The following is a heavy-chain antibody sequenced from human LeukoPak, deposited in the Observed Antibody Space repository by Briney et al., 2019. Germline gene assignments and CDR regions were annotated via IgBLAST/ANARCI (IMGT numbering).Heavy chain of an antibody. V-gene: IGHV3-21*01. CDR1: GFTFSSYS. Sequence: GGSLRLSCAASGFTFSSYSMNWVRQAPGKGLEWVSSISSSSSYIYYADSVKGRFTISRDNAKNSLYLQMNSLRAEDTAVYYCARVEGGNNYGPLDYWGQGTLVTVSS. CDR3: ARVEGGNNYGPLDY. J-gene: IGHJ4*02. CDR2: ISSSSSYI. D-gene: IGHD5-18*01.